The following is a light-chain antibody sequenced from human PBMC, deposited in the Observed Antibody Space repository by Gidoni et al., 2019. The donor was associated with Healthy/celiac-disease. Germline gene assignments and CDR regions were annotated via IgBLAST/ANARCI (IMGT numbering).Light chain of an antibody. CDR3: QQYYSTPFT. CDR1: QSVLYSSNNKNY. J-gene: IGKJ3*01. V-gene: IGKV4-1*01. CDR2: WAS. Sequence: DIVMTQSPDSLAVSLGERATINCKSSQSVLYSSNNKNYLAWYQQKPGQPPKLLIYWASTRESGVPDRFSGSGSGTDFTLTISSLQAEGVAVSYCQQYYSTPFTFXPXTKVDIK.